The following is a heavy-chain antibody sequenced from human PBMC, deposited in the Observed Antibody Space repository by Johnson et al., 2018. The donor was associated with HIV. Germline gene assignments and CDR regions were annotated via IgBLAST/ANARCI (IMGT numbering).Heavy chain of an antibody. CDR3: ARAGSSSDDAFDV. V-gene: IGHV3-23*04. D-gene: IGHD6-6*01. Sequence: VQLVESGGGLVQPGGSLRLSCAASGFTFSSYAMSWVRQAPGKGLEWVSAISGSGGSTYYADSVKGRFSISRDNSENTVYLQMNSLRAEDTAVYYCARAGSSSDDAFDVWGQGTMVTVSS. CDR1: GFTFSSYA. CDR2: ISGSGGST. J-gene: IGHJ3*01.